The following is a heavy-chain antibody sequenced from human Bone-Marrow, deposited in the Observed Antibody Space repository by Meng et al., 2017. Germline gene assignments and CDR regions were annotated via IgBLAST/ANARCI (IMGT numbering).Heavy chain of an antibody. D-gene: IGHD3-10*01. Sequence: GESLKISCAASGFTFSSYAMSWVRQAPGKGLEWVSAISGSGGSTYYADSVKGRFTISRDNSKNTLSLQMNSLRAEDTAVYYCAKVQSVSLWFGELANWGQGTLVTVSS. CDR2: ISGSGGST. CDR1: GFTFSSYA. V-gene: IGHV3-23*01. J-gene: IGHJ4*02. CDR3: AKVQSVSLWFGELAN.